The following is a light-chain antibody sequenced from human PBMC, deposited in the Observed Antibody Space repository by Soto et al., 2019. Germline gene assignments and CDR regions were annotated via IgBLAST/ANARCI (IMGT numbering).Light chain of an antibody. J-gene: IGLJ2*01. V-gene: IGLV1-40*01. Sequence: QSALTQPPSVTGAPGQRVTISCTGSNSNIEAGYDVHWYRQFPGTAPKLLIYGNINRPSGVPDRFSGSKSGTSASLAITGLQAEDEAHYYCHSFDSRLIGLLFGGGTKLTVL. CDR1: NSNIEAGYD. CDR2: GNI. CDR3: HSFDSRLIGLL.